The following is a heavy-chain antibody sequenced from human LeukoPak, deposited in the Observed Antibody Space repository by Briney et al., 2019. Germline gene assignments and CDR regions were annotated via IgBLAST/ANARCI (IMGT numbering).Heavy chain of an antibody. CDR3: ARDLSEKYSIDY. CDR1: GFTFSGYA. D-gene: IGHD2-15*01. V-gene: IGHV3-30-3*01. CDR2: ISYDGSIK. Sequence: GGSLRLSCAASGFTFSGYAIHWVRQAPGTGLEWVAFISYDGSIKYYADSVKGRCTISRDNSKNTLNLQINSLRAEDTAVYYCARDLSEKYSIDYWGQGTLVTVSS. J-gene: IGHJ4*02.